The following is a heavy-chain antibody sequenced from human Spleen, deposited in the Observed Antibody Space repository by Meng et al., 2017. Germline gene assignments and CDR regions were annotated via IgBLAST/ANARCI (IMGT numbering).Heavy chain of an antibody. CDR1: GFTFSGYS. D-gene: IGHD2-2*01. J-gene: IGHJ4*02. CDR2: IKQDGSEK. Sequence: GESLKISCAASGFTFSGYSMSWVRQAPGKGPEWVANIKQDGSEKYYVDSVKGRFTISRDNAKNSLYLQMNSLRAEDTAVYYCARDFPPTLSHPVVAAATFDYWGQGTLVTVSS. V-gene: IGHV3-7*01. CDR3: ARDFPPTLSHPVVAAATFDY.